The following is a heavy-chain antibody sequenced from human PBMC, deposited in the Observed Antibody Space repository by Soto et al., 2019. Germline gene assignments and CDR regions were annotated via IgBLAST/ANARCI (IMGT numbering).Heavy chain of an antibody. J-gene: IGHJ4*02. CDR1: GYTFTHYY. Sequence: RASVKVSCKTSGYTFTHYYMHWVRLAPGQGLEWMGVINPGGGYTTYAQKFQGRVTMTRDTSTSTVYMELSSLKSEDTAVYYCGREYFDSRGTPPGDWGQGTLVTVSS. D-gene: IGHD3-22*01. V-gene: IGHV1-46*01. CDR2: INPGGGYT. CDR3: GREYFDSRGTPPGD.